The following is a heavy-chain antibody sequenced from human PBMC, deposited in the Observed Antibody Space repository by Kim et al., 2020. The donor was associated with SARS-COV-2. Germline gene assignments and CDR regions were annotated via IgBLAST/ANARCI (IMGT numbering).Heavy chain of an antibody. V-gene: IGHV1-18*01. CDR2: VSVYNGKT. D-gene: IGHD4-4*01. Sequence: ASVKVSCKASGYTFTSYGISWVRQAPGQVLEWMGWVSVYNGKTKYAQKLQGRVTMTTDTSTSTAYMELRSLRSDDTAVYYCARAVMTAVTVDYYYGVDVWGPGTTVTVSS. CDR3: ARAVMTAVTVDYYYGVDV. J-gene: IGHJ6*02. CDR1: GYTFTSYG.